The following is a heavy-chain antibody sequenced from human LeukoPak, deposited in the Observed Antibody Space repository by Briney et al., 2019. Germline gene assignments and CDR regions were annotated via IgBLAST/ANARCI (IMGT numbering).Heavy chain of an antibody. J-gene: IGHJ6*03. CDR3: AKTYYDFWSGYSHRNYYYYYMDV. CDR1: GYTFTSYY. V-gene: IGHV1-46*03. CDR2: INPSGGST. Sequence: GASVKVSCKASGYTFTSYYMHWVRQAPGQGLEWMGIINPSGGSTSYAQKFQGRVTMTRDTSTSTVYMELSSLRSEDTAVYYRAKTYYDFWSGYSHRNYYYYYMDVWGKGTTVTVSS. D-gene: IGHD3-3*01.